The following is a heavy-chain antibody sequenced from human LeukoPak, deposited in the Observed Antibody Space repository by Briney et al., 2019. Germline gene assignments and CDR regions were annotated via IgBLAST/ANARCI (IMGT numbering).Heavy chain of an antibody. J-gene: IGHJ3*02. CDR2: IYHSGSA. D-gene: IGHD3-10*01. V-gene: IGHV4-38-2*02. CDR3: ARDRVLLWFGEPPGAFDI. Sequence: SETLSLTCTVSGYSISSGYYWGWIRQPPGKGLEWIGSIYHSGSAYYNPSLKSRVTISVDTSKNQFSLKLSSVTAADTAVYYCARDRVLLWFGEPPGAFDIWGQGTMVTVSS. CDR1: GYSISSGYY.